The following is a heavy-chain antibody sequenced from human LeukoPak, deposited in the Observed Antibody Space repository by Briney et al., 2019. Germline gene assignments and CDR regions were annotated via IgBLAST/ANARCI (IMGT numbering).Heavy chain of an antibody. CDR2: IYYSGST. CDR3: ARSYCGGDCYVDY. V-gene: IGHV4-59*01. Sequence: SETLSLTCTVSGSSISSYYWSWIRQPPGKGLEWIGYIYYSGSTNYNPSLKSRVTISVDTSKNQFSLKLSSVTAADTAVYYCARSYCGGDCYVDYWGQGTLVTVSS. D-gene: IGHD2-21*01. J-gene: IGHJ4*02. CDR1: GSSISSYY.